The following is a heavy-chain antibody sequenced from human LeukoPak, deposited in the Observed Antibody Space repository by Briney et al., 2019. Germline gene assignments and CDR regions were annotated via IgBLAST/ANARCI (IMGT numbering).Heavy chain of an antibody. CDR1: GFTFSSYS. CDR3: ARSLGRNGMDV. CDR2: ISTSSSTI. V-gene: IGHV3-48*04. J-gene: IGHJ6*02. Sequence: GGSLRLSCAASGFTFSSYSMNWVRQAPGKGLEWVSYISTSSSTIYYADSVKGRLTISRDNAKNSLYLQMNSLRAEDTAVYYCARSLGRNGMDVWGQGTTVTVSS.